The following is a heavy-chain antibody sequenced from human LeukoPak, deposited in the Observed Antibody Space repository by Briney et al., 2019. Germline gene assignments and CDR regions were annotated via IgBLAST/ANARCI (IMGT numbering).Heavy chain of an antibody. Sequence: SETLSLTCTVSGGSISSSSYYWGWIRQPPGKGLEYIASINHGGSSYYNPSLKSRVTISVDTSKNQFSLKLNSVTAADTAVYYCARGDYYGSHWGQGTLVTVSS. J-gene: IGHJ1*01. V-gene: IGHV4-39*07. CDR3: ARGDYYGSH. CDR2: INHGGSS. D-gene: IGHD3-10*01. CDR1: GGSISSSSYY.